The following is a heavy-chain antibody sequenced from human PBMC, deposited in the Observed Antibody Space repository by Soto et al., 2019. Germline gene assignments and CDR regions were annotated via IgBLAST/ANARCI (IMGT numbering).Heavy chain of an antibody. V-gene: IGHV4-34*01. CDR3: ARRPQPYGERGGRWFDP. J-gene: IGHJ5*02. Sequence: QVQLQQWGAGLLKPSETLSLTCAVYGGSFSGYYWSWIRQPPGKGLEWIGEINHSGSTNYNPSLKSRVTISVDTSKTQFSLKLSSVTAADTAVYYCARRPQPYGERGGRWFDPWGQGTLVTVSS. D-gene: IGHD4-17*01. CDR2: INHSGST. CDR1: GGSFSGYY.